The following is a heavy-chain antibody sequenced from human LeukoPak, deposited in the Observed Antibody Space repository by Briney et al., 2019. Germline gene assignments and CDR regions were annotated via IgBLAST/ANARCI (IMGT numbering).Heavy chain of an antibody. CDR1: GYTFTGYY. D-gene: IGHD4-17*01. J-gene: IGHJ6*02. CDR2: INPNSGGK. V-gene: IGHV1-2*02. CDR3: ARGATVTTYRNYYYYGMDV. Sequence: GASVTVSCKASGYTFTGYYMHWVGRAPGQGRAWMEWINPNSGGKNYAQKFQGTITMTRDTSISTAYMELSRLRSDDTAVYYCARGATVTTYRNYYYYGMDVWGQGTTVTVSS.